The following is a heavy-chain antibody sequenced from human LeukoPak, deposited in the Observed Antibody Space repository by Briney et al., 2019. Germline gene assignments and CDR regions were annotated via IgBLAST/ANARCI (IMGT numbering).Heavy chain of an antibody. CDR1: GFDFTAYG. CDR3: ARHLHSAWFGF. D-gene: IGHD5-18*01. V-gene: IGHV5-51*01. CDR2: IYPGGSNG. Sequence: GESLKISCKCSGFDFTAYGIAWVRQMPGKGLEWMGNIYPGGSNGRYSPSFQGQVTMSADKSTTTVYLQWSSLKASDTAMYYCARHLHSAWFGFWGQGSLVTVSS. J-gene: IGHJ4*02.